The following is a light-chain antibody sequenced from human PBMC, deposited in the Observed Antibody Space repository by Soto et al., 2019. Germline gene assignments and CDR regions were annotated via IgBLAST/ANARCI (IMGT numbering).Light chain of an antibody. CDR2: GAS. V-gene: IGKV3-20*01. Sequence: ETVLTQSPGTLSLSPGERATLSCRASQSVSSNYLAWYQHKPGQAPRLLIYGASNRATGIPDRFSGSGSGKDFTLTISRLEPDDFAVYYCQQYVTSPPSWTVGQGTKVEVK. J-gene: IGKJ1*01. CDR1: QSVSSNY. CDR3: QQYVTSPPSWT.